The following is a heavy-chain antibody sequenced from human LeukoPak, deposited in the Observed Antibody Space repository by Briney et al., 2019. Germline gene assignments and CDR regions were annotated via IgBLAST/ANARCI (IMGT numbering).Heavy chain of an antibody. V-gene: IGHV4-34*01. CDR3: ARGRGRRITMIVVVIKGPYYFDY. CDR2: INHSRST. Sequence: SETLSLTCAVYGGSFSGYYWSWIRQPPGKGLEWIGEINHSRSTNYNPSLKSRVTISVDTSKNQFSLKLSSVTAADTAVYYCARGRGRRITMIVVVIKGPYYFDYWGQGTLVTVSS. J-gene: IGHJ4*02. CDR1: GGSFSGYY. D-gene: IGHD3-22*01.